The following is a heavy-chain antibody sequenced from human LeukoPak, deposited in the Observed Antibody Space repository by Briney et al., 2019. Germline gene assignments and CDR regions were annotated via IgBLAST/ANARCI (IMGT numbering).Heavy chain of an antibody. V-gene: IGHV3-23*01. CDR1: GFTFSSNG. D-gene: IGHD3-22*01. Sequence: PGGPLRLPCAASGFTFSSNGMSWAPKAPGKGLEWVSSISGSGDKTYYADSVKGRFTISRDNSKSTMYLQMNSLRAEDTAVYHCAKTNGYYDLWGQGTLVIVSS. CDR2: ISGSGDKT. J-gene: IGHJ4*02. CDR3: AKTNGYYDL.